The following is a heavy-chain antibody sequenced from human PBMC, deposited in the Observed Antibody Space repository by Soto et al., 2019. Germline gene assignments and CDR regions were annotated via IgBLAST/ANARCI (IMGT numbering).Heavy chain of an antibody. V-gene: IGHV4-59*01. Sequence: PSEMLSLTCTVSTVSGGSIGGYYWSWIRQPPGKGLEWIGYIYYTGSTNYNPSLKSRVTMSVDTSKNQFSLKLSSVTAADTAVYYCARERTSGDYYFDYWGQGTLVTVSS. CDR2: IYYTGST. CDR1: GGSIGGYY. CDR3: ARERTSGDYYFDY. J-gene: IGHJ4*02.